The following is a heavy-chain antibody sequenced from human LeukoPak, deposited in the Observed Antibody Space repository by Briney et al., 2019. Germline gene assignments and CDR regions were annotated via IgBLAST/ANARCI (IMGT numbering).Heavy chain of an antibody. CDR1: GFTFSSYG. D-gene: IGHD1-26*01. J-gene: IGHJ3*02. Sequence: GGSLRLSCAASGFTFSSYGMSWVRQAPGKGLEWVSAISGSGGSTYYADSVKGRFTISRDNSKNTLYLQMNSLRAEDTAVYYCAKDQRIVGAHDAFDIWGQGTMVTVSS. V-gene: IGHV3-23*01. CDR2: ISGSGGST. CDR3: AKDQRIVGAHDAFDI.